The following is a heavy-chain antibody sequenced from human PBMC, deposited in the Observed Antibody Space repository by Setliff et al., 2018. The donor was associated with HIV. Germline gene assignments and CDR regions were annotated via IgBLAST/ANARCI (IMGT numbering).Heavy chain of an antibody. V-gene: IGHV5-51*01. Sequence: GESLKISCKASGYSFTNFWIGWVRQMPGEGLEWMGIVHPGNSETRYSLPFEGQVTISADRSITTAFLQWSSLKASDTAIYYCATLQPDSVDVWGQWTTVTVSS. CDR2: VHPGNSET. CDR3: ATLQPDSVDV. CDR1: GYSFTNFW. J-gene: IGHJ6*02.